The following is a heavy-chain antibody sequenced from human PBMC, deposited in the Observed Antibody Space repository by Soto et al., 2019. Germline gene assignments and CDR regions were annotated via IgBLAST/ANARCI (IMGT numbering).Heavy chain of an antibody. CDR1: GFTFSNYG. J-gene: IGHJ4*02. CDR3: ARDRDRMTTVTEIGC. D-gene: IGHD4-17*01. V-gene: IGHV3-33*01. CDR2: ICYDGSNK. Sequence: PGGSLRLSCSASGFTFSNYGMHWVRQAPGKGLEGVAVICYDGSNKYYGDSVKGRFTNSRDNSKNTLYLQMNSLRGEDMAVYYCARDRDRMTTVTEIGCWGQGTLVTVSS.